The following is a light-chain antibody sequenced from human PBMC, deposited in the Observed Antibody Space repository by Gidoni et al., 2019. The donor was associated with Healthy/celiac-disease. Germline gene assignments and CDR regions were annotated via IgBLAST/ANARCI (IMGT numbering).Light chain of an antibody. J-gene: IGKJ4*01. CDR3: QQSYSTPLT. Sequence: IQMTQSPSSLSASVGDRVTITCRASQSISSYLNWYQQKPGKAPKLLIYDASSLQSGVPSRFSGSGSGTDFTLTISSLQPEDFATYYCQQSYSTPLTFGGGTKVEIK. CDR1: QSISSY. CDR2: DAS. V-gene: IGKV1-39*01.